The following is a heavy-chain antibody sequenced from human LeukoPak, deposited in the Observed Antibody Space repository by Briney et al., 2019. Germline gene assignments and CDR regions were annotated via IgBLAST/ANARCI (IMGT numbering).Heavy chain of an antibody. CDR2: ISYDGGNK. Sequence: GGSLRLSCAASGFTFSSYGMHWVRQPPGKGLEWVAVISYDGGNKYCADSVRGRFTISRDNSRNTLYLLMNSLRAEDTAVYYCAKDKEERSIWYLVDYWGQGSLVTVSS. CDR1: GFTFSSYG. V-gene: IGHV3-30*18. D-gene: IGHD6-13*01. CDR3: AKDKEERSIWYLVDY. J-gene: IGHJ4*02.